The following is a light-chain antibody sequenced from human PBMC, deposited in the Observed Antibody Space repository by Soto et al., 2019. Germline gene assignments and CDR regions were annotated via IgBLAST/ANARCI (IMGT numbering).Light chain of an antibody. Sequence: QSVLAQPPSVSGAPGQRVTISCTGSSSNIGAGYGVHWYQQLPGTAPKLLIYGNSNRPSGVPDRFPGSKSGPSASLAITGLQAEDEADYHCQSYDSSLSGWVFGGGTKLTVL. V-gene: IGLV1-40*01. J-gene: IGLJ3*02. CDR3: QSYDSSLSGWV. CDR1: SSNIGAGYG. CDR2: GNS.